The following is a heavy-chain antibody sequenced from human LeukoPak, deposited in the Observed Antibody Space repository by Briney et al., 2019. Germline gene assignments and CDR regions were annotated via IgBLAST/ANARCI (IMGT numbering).Heavy chain of an antibody. D-gene: IGHD5-24*01. CDR2: LNPSGGSS. Sequence: ASVKVSCKASGYTVTSYYMHWVRQAPGQGLEWMAILNPSGGSSNYAQKFQGRATLTRATSTGTVYMELRSLRSEDTAVYYCASVYKHGMDVWGQGTTVIVSS. V-gene: IGHV1-46*01. CDR1: GYTVTSYY. CDR3: ASVYKHGMDV. J-gene: IGHJ6*02.